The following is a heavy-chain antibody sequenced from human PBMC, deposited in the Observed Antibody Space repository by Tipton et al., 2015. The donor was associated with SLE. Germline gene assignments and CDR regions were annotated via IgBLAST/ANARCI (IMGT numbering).Heavy chain of an antibody. J-gene: IGHJ4*02. CDR3: AAEYYSSSWIHPIDF. CDR1: GGSISSDTYY. Sequence: TLSLTCIVSGGSISSDTYYWSWLRQPAGKGLEWIGHIYTSGSTNYNPPLKTRVTTSVDMSKNQFSLKLTSVTAADTAVYYCAAEYYSSSWIHPIDFWGQGTLVTVSS. CDR2: IYTSGST. D-gene: IGHD6-6*01. V-gene: IGHV4-61*09.